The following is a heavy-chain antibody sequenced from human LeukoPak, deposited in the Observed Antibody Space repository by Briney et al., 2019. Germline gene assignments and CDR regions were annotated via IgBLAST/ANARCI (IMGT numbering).Heavy chain of an antibody. D-gene: IGHD2-21*01. CDR2: VYYSGST. CDR1: GGSVSSYY. V-gene: IGHV4-59*02. J-gene: IGHJ2*01. Sequence: PSETLSLTCTVSGGSVSSYYWSWMRQSPGKGLEWIGHVYYSGSTNYNPALKSRVTISLDTSENQFSLKLSSVTAADTAVYYCAREANSPTARYWYFDLWGRGTQVTVSS. CDR3: AREANSPTARYWYFDL.